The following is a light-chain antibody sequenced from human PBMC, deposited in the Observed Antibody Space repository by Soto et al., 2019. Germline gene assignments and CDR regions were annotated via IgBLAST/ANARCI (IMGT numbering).Light chain of an antibody. V-gene: IGLV2-14*03. CDR1: NSDIGGYNY. Sequence: QSVLTQPASVSGSPGQSITISCTGTNSDIGGYNYVSWYQQHPGKAPKLMIYDVSNRPSGVSYRFSGSKSGNTASLTISGLQAEDEADYYCSSYTSRSTLGVFGGGTKLTLL. J-gene: IGLJ2*01. CDR3: SSYTSRSTLGV. CDR2: DVS.